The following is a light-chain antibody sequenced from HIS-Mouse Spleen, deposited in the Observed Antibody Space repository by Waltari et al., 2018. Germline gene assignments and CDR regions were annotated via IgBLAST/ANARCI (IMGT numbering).Light chain of an antibody. Sequence: QSVLTQPPSVSAAPGPTVTISCSGSSSNIGNTYVSRYQQLPGTAPKLLIYDNNKRPSGIPDRFSGSKSGTSATLGITGLQTGDEADYYCGTWDSSLSAVVFGGGTKLTVL. V-gene: IGLV1-51*01. CDR2: DNN. CDR3: GTWDSSLSAVV. J-gene: IGLJ2*01. CDR1: SSNIGNTY.